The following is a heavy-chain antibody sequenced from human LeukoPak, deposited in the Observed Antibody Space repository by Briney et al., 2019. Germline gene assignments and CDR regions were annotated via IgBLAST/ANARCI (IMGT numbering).Heavy chain of an antibody. J-gene: IGHJ4*02. CDR3: AKDTVVVVAATGYWDY. V-gene: IGHV3-23*01. D-gene: IGHD2-15*01. CDR1: GFTFSSYA. CDR2: ITGSGGST. Sequence: GGSLRLSCAASGFTFSSYAMSWVRQAPGKGLEWVSVITGSGGSTYYADSVKGRFTISRDNSKNTLYLQMNSLRAEDTAVYYCAKDTVVVVAATGYWDYWGQGTLVTVSS.